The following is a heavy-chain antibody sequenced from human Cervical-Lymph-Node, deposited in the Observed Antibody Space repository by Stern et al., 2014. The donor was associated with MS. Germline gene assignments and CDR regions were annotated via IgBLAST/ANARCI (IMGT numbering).Heavy chain of an antibody. CDR3: ARTRQARGLDY. V-gene: IGHV3-30-3*01. CDR1: GFTFSSYA. D-gene: IGHD3-10*01. Sequence: VQLVESGGGVVQPGRSLRLSCAASGFTFSSYAMQWVRQAPGKGLEWVAVISYDGNTRYYADAVKGRFTISRDNSKNTLSLQMNSPRAEDTAVYYCARTRQARGLDYWGQGTLVTASS. J-gene: IGHJ4*02. CDR2: ISYDGNTR.